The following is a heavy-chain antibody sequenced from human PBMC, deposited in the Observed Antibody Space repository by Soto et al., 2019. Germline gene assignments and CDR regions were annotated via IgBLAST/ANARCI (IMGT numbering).Heavy chain of an antibody. V-gene: IGHV3-23*01. CDR3: AKEAPRRKGLAAAGQYYFDY. Sequence: GGSLRLSCAASGFTFSSYAMSWVRQAPGKGLEWVSAISGSGGSTYYADSVKGRFTISRDNSKNTLYLQMNSLRAEDTAVYYYAKEAPRRKGLAAAGQYYFDYWGQGTLVTVSS. CDR1: GFTFSSYA. CDR2: ISGSGGST. D-gene: IGHD6-13*01. J-gene: IGHJ4*02.